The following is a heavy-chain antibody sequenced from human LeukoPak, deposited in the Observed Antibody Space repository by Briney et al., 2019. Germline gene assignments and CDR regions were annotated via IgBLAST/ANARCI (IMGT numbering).Heavy chain of an antibody. Sequence: ASVKVSCRASGYTFTTYYMHWVRQAPGQGLEWMGIINPSGGSTSYAQKFQGRVTMTRDTSTSTVYMELSSLRSEDTAVYYCARDESDILTDWGQGTLVTVSS. CDR1: GYTFTTYY. D-gene: IGHD3-9*01. CDR3: ARDESDILTD. V-gene: IGHV1-46*01. CDR2: INPSGGST. J-gene: IGHJ4*02.